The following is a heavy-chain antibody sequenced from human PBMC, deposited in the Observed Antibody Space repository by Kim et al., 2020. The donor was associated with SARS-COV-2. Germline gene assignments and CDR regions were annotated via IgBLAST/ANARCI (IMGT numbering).Heavy chain of an antibody. CDR3: ARVKSAGAYYYGMDV. D-gene: IGHD4-17*01. Sequence: ASVKVSCKASGYTFTSYAMNWVRQAPGQGLEWMGWINTNTGNPTYAQGFTGRFVFSLDTSVSTAYLQISSLKAEDTAVYYCARVKSAGAYYYGMDVWGQGTTVTVSS. CDR2: INTNTGNP. J-gene: IGHJ6*02. V-gene: IGHV7-4-1*02. CDR1: GYTFTSYA.